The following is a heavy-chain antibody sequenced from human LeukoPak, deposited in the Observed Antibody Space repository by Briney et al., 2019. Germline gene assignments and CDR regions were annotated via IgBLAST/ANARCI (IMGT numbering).Heavy chain of an antibody. Sequence: GGSLRLSCAASGFTFSSYAMSWVRQAPGKGLEWVSAISGSGGSTYYADSVKGRFTISRDNSENTLYLQMNSLRAEDTAVYYCAKDSSYDYGALGAFDIWGQGTMVTVSS. CDR1: GFTFSSYA. CDR3: AKDSSYDYGALGAFDI. J-gene: IGHJ3*02. CDR2: ISGSGGST. V-gene: IGHV3-23*01. D-gene: IGHD4-17*01.